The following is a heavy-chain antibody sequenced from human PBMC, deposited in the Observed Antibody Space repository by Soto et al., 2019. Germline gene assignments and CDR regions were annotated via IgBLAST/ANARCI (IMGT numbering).Heavy chain of an antibody. CDR2: ISTDGSRT. V-gene: IGHV3-74*01. J-gene: IGHJ4*02. CDR1: GFTFSSHW. Sequence: EVQLVESGGGIVQPGGSLRLSCSVSGFTFSSHWMHWVRQAPGKGLVWVSRISTDGSRTTYADSVKGRVTISRDNAKNTLYLDMSSLRAEDTAVYYCARDRLGRRAFDYWGQGTLVTVSS. CDR3: ARDRLGRRAFDY. D-gene: IGHD3-22*01.